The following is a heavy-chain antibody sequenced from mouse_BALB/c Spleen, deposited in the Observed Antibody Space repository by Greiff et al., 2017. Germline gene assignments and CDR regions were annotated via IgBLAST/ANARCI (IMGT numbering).Heavy chain of an antibody. D-gene: IGHD2-13*01. Sequence: QVQLQQSGPELVKPGASVKISCKASGYAFSSSWMNWVKQRPGQGLEWIGRIYPGDGDTNYNGKFKGKATLTADKSSSTAYMQLSSLTSVDSAVYFCARGTYGDFYAMDYWGQGTSVTVSS. CDR1: GYAFSSSW. V-gene: IGHV1-82*01. CDR2: IYPGDGDT. CDR3: ARGTYGDFYAMDY. J-gene: IGHJ4*01.